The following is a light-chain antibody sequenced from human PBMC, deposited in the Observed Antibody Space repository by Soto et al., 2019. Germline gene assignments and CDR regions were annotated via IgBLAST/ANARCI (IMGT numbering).Light chain of an antibody. J-gene: IGLJ1*01. V-gene: IGLV2-18*02. CDR2: EVS. CDR1: SSDVGSNNR. CDR3: TSYTSSTTTCV. Sequence: QSVLTQPPSVSGSPGQSVTISCTGTSSDVGSNNRVSWYQQPPGTAPKLMIYEVSNRPSGVPVRFSGSKSGNTASLTISGLRAEDEADYYCTSYTSSTTTCVFGTGTKVTVL.